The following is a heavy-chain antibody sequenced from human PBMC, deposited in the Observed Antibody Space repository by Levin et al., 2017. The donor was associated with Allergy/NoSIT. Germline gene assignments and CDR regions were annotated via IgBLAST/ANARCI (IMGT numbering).Heavy chain of an antibody. D-gene: IGHD1-7*01. CDR1: GVSMNKHY. J-gene: IGHJ3*01. Sequence: KTSETLSLTCNVSGVSMNKHYWTWIRQSPGQGLEWIGYILHTGSVNYNPSLQSRVTMSIDTSRNQFSLEVTSLSPADTALYYCARMRSIPGTTRPAFDVWGQGAGVTVSS. CDR3: ARMRSIPGTTRPAFDV. V-gene: IGHV4-59*11. CDR2: ILHTGSV.